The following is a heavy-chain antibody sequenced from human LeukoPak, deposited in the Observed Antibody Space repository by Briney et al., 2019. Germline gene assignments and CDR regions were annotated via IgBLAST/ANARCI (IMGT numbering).Heavy chain of an antibody. CDR1: GFTFSSYA. V-gene: IGHV3-23*01. CDR2: ISGSGGST. CDR3: ASLVRQFTGAFDI. D-gene: IGHD3-10*01. J-gene: IGHJ3*02. Sequence: GGSLRLSCAASGFTFSSYAMSWVRQAPGKGLEWVSAISGSGGSTYYADSVKGRFTISRDNAKRSLYLQMNSLRAEDAAVYYCASLVRQFTGAFDIWGQGTMVTVSS.